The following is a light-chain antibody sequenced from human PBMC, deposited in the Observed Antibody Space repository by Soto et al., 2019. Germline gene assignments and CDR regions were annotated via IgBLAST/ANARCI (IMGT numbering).Light chain of an antibody. CDR1: QSVSSN. CDR2: GAS. CDR3: QQYNNWPLA. J-gene: IGKJ4*01. Sequence: EIVMTQSPATLSVSPGESATLSCRASQSVSSNLAWYQQKPGQAPRLLIYGASTRATGIPARFSGSGSGTEFTLTISSLQSADFAVYYCQQYNNWPLAFGGGTKVEIK. V-gene: IGKV3-15*01.